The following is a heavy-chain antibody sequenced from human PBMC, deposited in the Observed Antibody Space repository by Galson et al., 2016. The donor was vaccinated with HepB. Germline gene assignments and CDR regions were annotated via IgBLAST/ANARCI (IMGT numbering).Heavy chain of an antibody. V-gene: IGHV4-39*01. Sequence: ETLSLTCSVSGGSISSSAYWGWLRQPPGKGLEWIANIHYSGSIDYQSSPKRLVTISLDKFKHQFSLKLNSVTAADTAFYYCVRPRDYGFDNWGQGTPVTVYS. J-gene: IGHJ4*02. D-gene: IGHD4-17*01. CDR1: GGSISSSAY. CDR3: VRPRDYGFDN. CDR2: IHYSGSI.